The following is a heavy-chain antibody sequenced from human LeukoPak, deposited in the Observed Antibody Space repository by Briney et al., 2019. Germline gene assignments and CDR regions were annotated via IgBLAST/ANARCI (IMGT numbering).Heavy chain of an antibody. Sequence: GGSLRLSCAASGFTFSSYAMHWVRQAPGKGLEWVAVISYDGSNKYYADSVKGRFTISRDNSKNTLYLQMNSLRAEDAAVYYCARELIVVVPAAQVDYWGQGTLVTVSS. CDR3: ARELIVVVPAAQVDY. V-gene: IGHV3-30-3*01. J-gene: IGHJ4*02. CDR1: GFTFSSYA. CDR2: ISYDGSNK. D-gene: IGHD2-2*01.